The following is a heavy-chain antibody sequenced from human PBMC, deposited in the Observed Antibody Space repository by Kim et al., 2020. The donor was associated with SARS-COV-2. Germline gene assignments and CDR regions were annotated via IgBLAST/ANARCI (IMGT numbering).Heavy chain of an antibody. V-gene: IGHV4-34*01. D-gene: IGHD2-8*01. J-gene: IGHJ3*02. CDR3: ATNRAGPGAFDI. Sequence: NSNPALKSRVTIFVDTSKHQFSLRLTSVTAADTSMYYCATNRAGPGAFDIWGQGTMVTVSS.